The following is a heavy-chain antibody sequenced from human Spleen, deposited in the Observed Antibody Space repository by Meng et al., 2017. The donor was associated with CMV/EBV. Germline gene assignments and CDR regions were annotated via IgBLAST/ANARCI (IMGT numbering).Heavy chain of an antibody. J-gene: IGHJ4*02. V-gene: IGHV4-34*01. D-gene: IGHD5-24*01. Sequence: SETLSLTCAVYGGSFSGYYWSWIRQPPGKGLEWIGEINHSGSTNYNPSLKSRVTISVDTSKNQFSLKLNSVTTADTAVYYCAREGDGGYFDYWGQGTLVTVSS. CDR2: INHSGST. CDR3: AREGDGGYFDY. CDR1: GGSFSGYY.